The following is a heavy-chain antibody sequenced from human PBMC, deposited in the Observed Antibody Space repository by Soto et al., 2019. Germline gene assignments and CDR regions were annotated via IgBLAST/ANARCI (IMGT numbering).Heavy chain of an antibody. CDR1: GGNFRSEA. CDR2: IIPMFSTP. CDR3: ARAQFSDILTADDYGMDV. J-gene: IGHJ6*02. D-gene: IGHD3-9*01. V-gene: IGHV1-69*13. Sequence: ASVKVSCKASGGNFRSEAISWVRQAPGHGLEWMGRIIPMFSTPHYAQKFQGRVTIIADESTTTVNMEMRGLTYEDTAVYYCARAQFSDILTADDYGMDVWGQGTSVTVSS.